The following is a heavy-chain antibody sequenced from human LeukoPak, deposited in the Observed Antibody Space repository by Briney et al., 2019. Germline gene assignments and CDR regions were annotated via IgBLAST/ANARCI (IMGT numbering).Heavy chain of an antibody. CDR1: GYTFTSYY. D-gene: IGHD3-22*01. V-gene: IGHV1-46*01. CDR3: ARGLVYYYDSSGYYYYFDY. CDR2: INPSGGST. J-gene: IGHJ4*02. Sequence: ASVKVSCKASGYTFTSYYMHWVRQAPGQGLEWMGIINPSGGSTSYAQMFQGRVTMTRDTSTSTVYMELSSLRSEDTAVYYCARGLVYYYDSSGYYYYFDYWGQGTLVTVSS.